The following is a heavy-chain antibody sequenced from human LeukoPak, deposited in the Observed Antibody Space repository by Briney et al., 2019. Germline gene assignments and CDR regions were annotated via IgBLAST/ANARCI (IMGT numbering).Heavy chain of an antibody. J-gene: IGHJ4*02. Sequence: GGSLRLSCAASGFTFSSYEMNWVRQAPGKGLEWVSYISSSGSTIYYADSVKGRFTISRDNAKNSLYLQMNSLRADDTAVYYCARDAYGDYGFDYWGQGILVTVSS. V-gene: IGHV3-48*03. CDR3: ARDAYGDYGFDY. CDR1: GFTFSSYE. D-gene: IGHD4-17*01. CDR2: ISSSGSTI.